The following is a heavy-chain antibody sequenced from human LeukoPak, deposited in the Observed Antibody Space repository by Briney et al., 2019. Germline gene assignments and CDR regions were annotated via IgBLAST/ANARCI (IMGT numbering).Heavy chain of an antibody. CDR3: GRDRVYSGSSATDY. Sequence: SQTLSLTCTVSGASISSGHYYWTWIRQRPGEGLEWIGLISNSGDTYYNPSLKSRVTISIEMSKNQFSLRLTSVTAADTALYYCGRDRVYSGSSATDYWGQGALVTVSS. CDR2: ISNSGDT. D-gene: IGHD1-26*01. J-gene: IGHJ4*02. CDR1: GASISSGHYY. V-gene: IGHV4-31*03.